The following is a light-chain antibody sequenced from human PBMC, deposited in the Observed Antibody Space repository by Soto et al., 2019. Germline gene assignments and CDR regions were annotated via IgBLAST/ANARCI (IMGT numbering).Light chain of an antibody. CDR1: QSVRSY. J-gene: IGKJ5*01. Sequence: EIVLTQSPGTLSLSPGERATLSCRASQSVRSYLAWYQHKHGQAPRLLIYGASSRATGIPDRFSGIGSGAVFTLTIAGLEPEDFAVYYCQQYDTSPTITFGQGTRLE. V-gene: IGKV3-20*01. CDR2: GAS. CDR3: QQYDTSPTIT.